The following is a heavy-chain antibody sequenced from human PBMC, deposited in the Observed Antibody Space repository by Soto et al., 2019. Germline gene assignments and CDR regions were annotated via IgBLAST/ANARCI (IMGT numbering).Heavy chain of an antibody. V-gene: IGHV3-33*01. J-gene: IGHJ4*02. CDR2: IWYDGSNK. CDR3: ARDSVWSVGQRLLY. CDR1: GFTFSSYG. D-gene: IGHD3-10*01. Sequence: QVQLVESGGGVVQPGRSLRLSCAASGFTFSSYGMHWVRQAPGKGLEWVAVIWYDGSNKYYADSVKGRFTISRDNSKNSLYLKMNSVGAEETAVYYGARDSVWSVGQRLLYWGQGPLFPVPS.